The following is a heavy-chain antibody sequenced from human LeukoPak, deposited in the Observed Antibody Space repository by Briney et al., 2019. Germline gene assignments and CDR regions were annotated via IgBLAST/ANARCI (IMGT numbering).Heavy chain of an antibody. V-gene: IGHV3-21*01. CDR2: ISSSSSYI. D-gene: IGHD3-10*01. CDR3: ARAGLLWFGEFFDY. CDR1: GFPFSTYA. J-gene: IGHJ4*02. Sequence: GGSLRLSCAASGFPFSTYAMNWVRQAPGKGLEWVSSISSSSSYIYYADSVKGRFTISRDNAKNSLYLQMNSLRAEDTAVYYCARAGLLWFGEFFDYWGQGTLVTVSS.